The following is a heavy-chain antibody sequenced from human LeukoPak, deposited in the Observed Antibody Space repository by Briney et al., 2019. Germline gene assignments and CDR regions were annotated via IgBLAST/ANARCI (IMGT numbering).Heavy chain of an antibody. D-gene: IGHD6-13*01. CDR3: ARARGEYSSSWYDY. V-gene: IGHV4-59*01. Sequence: SETLSLTCTVSGGSISSYYWSWIRQPPGKGLEWIGYIYYSGSTNYNPSLKSRVTISVDTSKNQFSLKLSSVTAADTAVYYCARARGEYSSSWYDYWGQGTLVTVSS. CDR1: GGSISSYY. J-gene: IGHJ4*02. CDR2: IYYSGST.